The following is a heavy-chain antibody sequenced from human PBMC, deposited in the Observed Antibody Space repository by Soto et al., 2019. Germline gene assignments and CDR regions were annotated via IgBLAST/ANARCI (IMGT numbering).Heavy chain of an antibody. J-gene: IGHJ6*02. CDR2: IIPIFGTA. CDR1: GGTFSSYA. Sequence: QVQLVQSGAEVKKPGSSVKVSCKASGGTFSSYAISWVRQAPGQGLEWMGGIIPIFGTANYAQKFQGRVTITADESTSTAYMELSSLRSEDTAVYYCARSRPDIVVVVAATHYYYYGMDVWGQGTTVTVSS. D-gene: IGHD2-15*01. CDR3: ARSRPDIVVVVAATHYYYYGMDV. V-gene: IGHV1-69*12.